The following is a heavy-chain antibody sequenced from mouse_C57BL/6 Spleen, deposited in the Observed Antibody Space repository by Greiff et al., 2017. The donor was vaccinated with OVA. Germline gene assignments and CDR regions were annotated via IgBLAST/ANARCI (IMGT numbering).Heavy chain of an antibody. Sequence: VQLQQSGAELVRPGASVKLSCTASGFNIKDDYMHWVKQRPEQGLEWIGWIDPENGDTEYDSKFKGKATITADTSSNTAYLQLSSLTSEDTAVYYCTNGDGNFLFGYWGQGTTLTVSS. J-gene: IGHJ2*01. CDR1: GFNIKDDY. D-gene: IGHD2-1*01. CDR2: IDPENGDT. CDR3: TNGDGNFLFGY. V-gene: IGHV14-4*01.